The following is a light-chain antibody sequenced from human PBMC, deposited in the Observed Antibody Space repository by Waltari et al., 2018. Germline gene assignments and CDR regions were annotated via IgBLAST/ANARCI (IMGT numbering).Light chain of an antibody. V-gene: IGKV1-5*03. CDR2: KAS. CDR3: QQYRNLWT. J-gene: IGKJ1*01. Sequence: DIQMTQSPSTLSASVVDRVTSTCRASQSLSKWLAWYQQKPGKAPKVLIYKASTLESGVPSRFSGSGSGTEFTLTISSLQPDDFATYYCQQYRNLWTFGQGTKVEIK. CDR1: QSLSKW.